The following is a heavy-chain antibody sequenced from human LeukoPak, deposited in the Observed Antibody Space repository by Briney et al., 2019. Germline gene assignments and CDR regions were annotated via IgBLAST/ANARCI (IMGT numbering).Heavy chain of an antibody. CDR2: IKQDGSEK. V-gene: IGHV3-7*01. D-gene: IGHD5-24*01. J-gene: IGHJ4*02. Sequence: GGSLRLSCATSGFTFCTYCMSWVRQAPGKGLERVANIKQDGSEKYYVDSVKGRFTISRENAKISLYLQMNSLRAEDTAVYYCANGDGFDYWGQGTLVTVSS. CDR1: GFTFCTYC. CDR3: ANGDGFDY.